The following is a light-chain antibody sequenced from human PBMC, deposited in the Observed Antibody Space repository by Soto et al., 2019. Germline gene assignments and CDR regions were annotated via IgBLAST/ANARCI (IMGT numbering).Light chain of an antibody. Sequence: DIVMTQSPDSLAVSLGERTTINCKSSQSVLYSSNNKNYLVWYQQKPGQPPKLLIYWASTRESGVPDRFSGSGSGTDFTLTISSLQAEDVAVYYCQQYYSISRTFGQGTKVEIK. CDR2: WAS. CDR3: QQYYSISRT. V-gene: IGKV4-1*01. CDR1: QSVLYSSNNKNY. J-gene: IGKJ1*01.